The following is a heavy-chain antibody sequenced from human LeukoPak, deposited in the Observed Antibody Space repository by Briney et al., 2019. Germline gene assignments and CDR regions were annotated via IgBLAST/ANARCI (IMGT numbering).Heavy chain of an antibody. CDR1: GFTFTGYS. D-gene: IGHD3-22*01. V-gene: IGHV3-48*01. J-gene: IGHJ4*02. CDR3: AKYDSSGYAFDS. Sequence: TGGSLRLSCAASGFTFTGYSMNWFRQAPGKGLEWVSYISITSDKIYYADSVKGRFTISRDNARNSLYLQMNILRPEDTGIYYCAKYDSSGYAFDSWGQGTLVTVPS. CDR2: ISITSDKI.